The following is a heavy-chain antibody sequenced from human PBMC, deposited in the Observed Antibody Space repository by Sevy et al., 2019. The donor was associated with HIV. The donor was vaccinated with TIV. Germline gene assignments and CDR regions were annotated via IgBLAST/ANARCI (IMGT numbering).Heavy chain of an antibody. V-gene: IGHV3-48*01. Sequence: GGFLRLSCVGSGFTFSSYSMNWVRQAPGKGLEWLSYMNSITSTIYYADSVKGRFTNSIDNAENSGSLQMHSLRAEDTAVYYCARNGGYADYGMDVWGQGTTVTASS. CDR1: GFTFSSYS. D-gene: IGHD2-2*01. CDR3: ARNGGYADYGMDV. CDR2: MNSITSTI. J-gene: IGHJ6*02.